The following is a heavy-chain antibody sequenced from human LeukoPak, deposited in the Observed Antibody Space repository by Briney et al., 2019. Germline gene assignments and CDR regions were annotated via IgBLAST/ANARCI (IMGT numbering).Heavy chain of an antibody. CDR3: AKDSPLLGYPFDY. Sequence: GGSLRLSCAASGFTFSSYGMHWVRQAPGKGLEWVAVISYDGSNKYYADSVKGRFTISREHSKNTLYLQMNSLRAEDTAVYYCAKDSPLLGYPFDYWGQGTLVTVSS. J-gene: IGHJ4*02. V-gene: IGHV3-30*18. CDR1: GFTFSSYG. D-gene: IGHD3-16*02. CDR2: ISYDGSNK.